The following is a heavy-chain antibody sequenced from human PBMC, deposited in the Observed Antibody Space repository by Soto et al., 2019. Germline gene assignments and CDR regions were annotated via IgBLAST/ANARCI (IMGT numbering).Heavy chain of an antibody. D-gene: IGHD6-25*01. CDR1: GFTFSNYA. CDR2: ISGSGGTT. V-gene: IGHV3-23*01. J-gene: IGHJ4*02. CDR3: AKFFVETGSNSGWPWSFHY. Sequence: EVQLLESGGGLVQPGRSLRLSCAASGFTFSNYAMSWVRQAPGQGLDWVSAISGSGGTTYYADSVKGRFTISRANSKNTLFLQMNSLRAEDAAVYYCAKFFVETGSNSGWPWSFHYWGQGPLVTVSS.